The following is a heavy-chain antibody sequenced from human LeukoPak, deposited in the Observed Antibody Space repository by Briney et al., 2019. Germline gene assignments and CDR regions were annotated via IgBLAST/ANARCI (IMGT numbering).Heavy chain of an antibody. V-gene: IGHV3-23*01. J-gene: IGHJ3*02. D-gene: IGHD3-3*01. CDR1: GITFSSYD. CDR2: ISDRGKT. Sequence: GGSLRLSCVASGITFSSYDMSWVRQAPGKGLEWISAISDRGKTDYSDSVKGRFTISRDNSNNTLYLQLSSLRADDTAIYYCAKLPTIFGVADSFDIWGQGTLVTVSS. CDR3: AKLPTIFGVADSFDI.